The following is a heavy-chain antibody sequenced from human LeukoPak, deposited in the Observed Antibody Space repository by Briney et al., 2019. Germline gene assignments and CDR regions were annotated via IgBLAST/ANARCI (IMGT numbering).Heavy chain of an antibody. CDR3: ARGGTYNVILSFDP. V-gene: IGHV4-59*01. J-gene: IGHJ5*02. CDR1: GRSISYYY. Sequence: SQSLSLTHTLSGRSISYYYWTWPRQHPGKWLECIWQIYYAERTYYNPSVERRVTISLDTSRILCSQIMTSGTAADTVMYYGARGGTYNVILSFDPWGQGTLVSVSS. D-gene: IGHD3-9*01. CDR2: IYYAERT.